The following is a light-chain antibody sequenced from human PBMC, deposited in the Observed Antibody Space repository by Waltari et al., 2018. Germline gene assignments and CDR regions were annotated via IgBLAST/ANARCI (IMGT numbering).Light chain of an antibody. J-gene: IGLJ2*01. CDR2: EVS. CDR1: SSDVGGYNY. V-gene: IGLV2-14*01. CDR3: SSYTSSSVV. Sequence: LTQPASVSGSPGQSITISCTGTSSDVGGYNYVSWYQQHPGKAPKLMIYEVSNRPSGVSNRFSGSKSGNTASLTMSGLQAEDEADYYCSSYTSSSVVFGGGTKLTVL.